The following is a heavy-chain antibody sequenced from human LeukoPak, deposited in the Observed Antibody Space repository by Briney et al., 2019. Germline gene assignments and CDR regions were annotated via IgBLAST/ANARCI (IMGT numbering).Heavy chain of an antibody. D-gene: IGHD1-26*01. Sequence: SETLSLTCSVSGGSISSYYWSWLRQPPGKGLEWIGYIYYSGSTNYNPSLKSRVTISVDTSKNQFSLKLSSVTAADTAVYYCARGSGSYSSYYYYGMDVRGQGTTVTVSS. CDR3: ARGSGSYSSYYYYGMDV. CDR1: GGSISSYY. J-gene: IGHJ6*02. CDR2: IYYSGST. V-gene: IGHV4-59*01.